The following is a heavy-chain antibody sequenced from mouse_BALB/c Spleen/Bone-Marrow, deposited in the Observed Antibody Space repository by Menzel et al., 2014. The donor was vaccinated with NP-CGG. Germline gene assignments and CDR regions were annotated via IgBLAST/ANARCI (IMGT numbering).Heavy chain of an antibody. V-gene: IGHV1-5*01. Sequence: EVQGVESGTVLARPGASVKMSCKASGYSFTSYWMHWLKQRPGQGLEWIGAIYPGNSDISYNQKFKGKAKLTAVTSASTAYMELSSLTNEDSAVYYCTIYRFDEDAMDYWGQGTSVTVSS. D-gene: IGHD2-14*01. CDR2: IYPGNSDI. CDR3: TIYRFDEDAMDY. CDR1: GYSFTSYW. J-gene: IGHJ4*01.